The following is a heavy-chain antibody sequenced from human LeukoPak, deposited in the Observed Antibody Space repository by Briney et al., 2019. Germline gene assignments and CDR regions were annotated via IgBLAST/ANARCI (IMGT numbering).Heavy chain of an antibody. CDR2: ISGSGGST. CDR1: GFTFSSYA. J-gene: IGHJ4*02. Sequence: PGGSLRLSCAASGFTFSSYAMSWVRQAPGKGLEWVSAISGSGGSTYYADSVKGRFTISRDNPKNTLYLQMNSLRAEDTAVYYCAKGWRRDGYNGRFDYWGQGTLVTVSS. V-gene: IGHV3-23*01. D-gene: IGHD5-24*01. CDR3: AKGWRRDGYNGRFDY.